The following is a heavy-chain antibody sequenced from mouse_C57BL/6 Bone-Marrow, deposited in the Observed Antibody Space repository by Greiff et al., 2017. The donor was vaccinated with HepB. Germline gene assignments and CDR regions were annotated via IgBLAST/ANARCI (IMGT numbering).Heavy chain of an antibody. Sequence: EVQLVESGGGLVKPGGSLKLSCAASGFTFSSYAMSWVRQTPEKRLEWVATISDGGSYTYYPDNVKGRFTISRDNAKNNLYLQMSHLKSEDTAMYYCALSFAYWGQGTLVTVSA. V-gene: IGHV5-4*01. CDR1: GFTFSSYA. J-gene: IGHJ3*01. CDR3: ALSFAY. CDR2: ISDGGSYT.